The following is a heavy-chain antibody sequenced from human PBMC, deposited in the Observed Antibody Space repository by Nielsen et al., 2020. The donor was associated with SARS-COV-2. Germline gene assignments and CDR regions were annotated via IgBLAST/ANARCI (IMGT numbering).Heavy chain of an antibody. D-gene: IGHD3-9*01. CDR2: IDHSGNT. J-gene: IGHJ3*01. CDR1: GGSFNGYC. Sequence: SETLSLTCAVYGGSFNGYCWTWIRQPPGKGLEWIGEIDHSGNTHSNPSLKRRVVISRDRSKNQFSLKLNSVSAADMAVYYCARAPDVDVLTGYYPDGFDFWGQGTMVTV. V-gene: IGHV4-34*01. CDR3: ARAPDVDVLTGYYPDGFDF.